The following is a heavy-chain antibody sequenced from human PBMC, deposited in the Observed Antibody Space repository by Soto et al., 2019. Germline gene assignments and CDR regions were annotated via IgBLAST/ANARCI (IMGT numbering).Heavy chain of an antibody. V-gene: IGHV3-11*01. CDR2: ISGSGTTI. D-gene: IGHD3-22*01. CDR3: AREIYYEPTASAFDI. Sequence: PGGSLGLSYRASEFKFGDYYMSWIRQAPGKGLEWVSYISGSGTTIYYADSVKGRFTISRDNAKNSLYLQMNSLRAEDTAVYYCAREIYYEPTASAFDIWGQGTMVTVSS. CDR1: EFKFGDYY. J-gene: IGHJ3*02.